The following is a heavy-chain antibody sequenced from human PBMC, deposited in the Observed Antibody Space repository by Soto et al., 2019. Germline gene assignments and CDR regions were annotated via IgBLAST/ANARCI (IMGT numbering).Heavy chain of an antibody. CDR3: ARRYGPGFDY. CDR2: IYYSGST. J-gene: IGHJ4*02. CDR1: SVSISSYY. Sequence: SETLYLTCDVSSVSISSYYCSWIRLHQGKGLDWIGYIYYSGSTNYNPSLKSRVTISVDTSKNQFSLKLSSVTAADTAVYYCARRYGPGFDYWGQGTLVTVS. D-gene: IGHD4-17*01. V-gene: IGHV4-59*08.